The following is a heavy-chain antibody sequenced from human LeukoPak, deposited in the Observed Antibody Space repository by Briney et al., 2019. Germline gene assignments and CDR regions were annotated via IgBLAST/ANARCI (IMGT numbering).Heavy chain of an antibody. J-gene: IGHJ6*03. CDR1: GLTFSSFA. V-gene: IGHV3-23*01. D-gene: IGHD3-3*01. CDR2: ISGSGGST. CDR3: ASRGGDYYYYMDV. Sequence: GGSLRLSCAASGLTFSSFAISWVRQAPGKGLEWVSAISGSGGSTYYADSVEGRFTISRDNSKNTLYLQMNSLRAEDTAVYYCASRGGDYYYYMDVWGKGTTVTVSS.